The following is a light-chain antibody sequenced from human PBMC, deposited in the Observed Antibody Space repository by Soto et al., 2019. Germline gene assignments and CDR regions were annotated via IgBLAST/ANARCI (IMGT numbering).Light chain of an antibody. J-gene: IGKJ1*01. CDR3: QHWYGYMWT. Sequence: DIHLTQSPSTLSASVGDRVTITCRARQSISSWLAWYQQKPGKAPKLLIYKASTLESGVPSRFSGSGSGTEFTLTISSLQPDDFATYYCQHWYGYMWTFGQGTKVEIK. CDR2: KAS. CDR1: QSISSW. V-gene: IGKV1-5*03.